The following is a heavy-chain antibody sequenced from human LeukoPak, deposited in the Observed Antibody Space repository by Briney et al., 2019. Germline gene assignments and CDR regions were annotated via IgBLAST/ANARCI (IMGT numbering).Heavy chain of an antibody. Sequence: SVKVSCKASGGTLSSYSMSWVRQAPGHRLEWIGRIIAILGIANYAQQFQGRVTITADNTPITDYMEPSSLRSEDTAVYYCARVYVESPDTAMGELYYGMDVWGQGTTVTVSS. J-gene: IGHJ6*02. CDR3: ARVYVESPDTAMGELYYGMDV. CDR2: IIAILGIA. D-gene: IGHD5-18*01. CDR1: GGTLSSYS. V-gene: IGHV1-69*04.